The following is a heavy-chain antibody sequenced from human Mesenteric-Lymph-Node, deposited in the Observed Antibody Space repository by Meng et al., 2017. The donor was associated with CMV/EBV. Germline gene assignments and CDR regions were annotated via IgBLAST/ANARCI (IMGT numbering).Heavy chain of an antibody. CDR3: ATVAQRMISGYYYHYGMDV. CDR2: FDPEDGET. V-gene: IGHV1-24*01. Sequence: LTKLSIHWVRQAPGKGLEWMGGFDPEDGETRYAEKFQGRVTKTEDTSTDTAYMELSSLRSEDTAVYYCATVAQRMISGYYYHYGMDVWGQGTTVTVSS. J-gene: IGHJ6*02. D-gene: IGHD3-22*01. CDR1: LTKLS.